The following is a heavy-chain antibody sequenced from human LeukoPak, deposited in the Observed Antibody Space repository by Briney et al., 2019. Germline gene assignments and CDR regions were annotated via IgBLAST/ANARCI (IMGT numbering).Heavy chain of an antibody. CDR3: ARRGSGWANWFDP. CDR1: GYTFTAYY. J-gene: IGHJ5*02. V-gene: IGHV1-46*01. CDR2: INPSGGST. Sequence: GASVKVSCKTSGYTFTAYYMHWVRQAPGQGLEWMGIINPSGGSTSYAQKFQGRVTMTRDTSTSTVYMELSSLRSEDTAVYYCARRGSGWANWFDPWGQGTLVTVSS. D-gene: IGHD6-19*01.